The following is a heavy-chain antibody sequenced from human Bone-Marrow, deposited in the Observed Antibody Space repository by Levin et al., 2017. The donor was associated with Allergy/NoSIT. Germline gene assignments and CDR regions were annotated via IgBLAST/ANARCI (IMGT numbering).Heavy chain of an antibody. CDR3: ARHRGDYDILTGYYNRYHLDY. D-gene: IGHD3-9*01. CDR1: GGSISSYF. J-gene: IGHJ4*02. Sequence: NASETLSLTCTVSGGSISSYFWSWIRQPPGKGLEWIGYIYYSGSTNYNPSLKSRVTISVDTSKNQFSLKLSSVTAADTAVYYCARHRGDYDILTGYYNRYHLDYWGQGTLVTVSS. V-gene: IGHV4-59*08. CDR2: IYYSGST.